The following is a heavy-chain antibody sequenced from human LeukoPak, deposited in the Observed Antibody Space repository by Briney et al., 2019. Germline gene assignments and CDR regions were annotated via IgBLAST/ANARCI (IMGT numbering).Heavy chain of an antibody. CDR3: ARAQVSFGLGAFDI. D-gene: IGHD2/OR15-2a*01. CDR1: GFTVSSNY. CDR2: IYSGGST. J-gene: IGHJ3*02. Sequence: TGGSLRLSCAASGFTVSSNYMSWVRQAPGKGLEWVSVIYSGGSTYYADSVKGGFTISRDNSKNTLYLQMNSLRAEDTAVYYCARAQVSFGLGAFDIWGQGTMVTVSS. V-gene: IGHV3-66*01.